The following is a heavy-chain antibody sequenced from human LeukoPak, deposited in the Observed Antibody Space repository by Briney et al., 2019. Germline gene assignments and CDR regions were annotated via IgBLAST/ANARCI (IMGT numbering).Heavy chain of an antibody. Sequence: SETLSLTCTVSGGSISSYYWSWIRQPPGKGLEWIGYIYYSGSTNYNPSLKSRVTISVDTSKNQFSLKLSSVTAADTAVYYCASDKDYGGGGAFDIWGQGTMVTVSS. CDR2: IYYSGST. V-gene: IGHV4-59*01. CDR1: GGSISSYY. J-gene: IGHJ3*02. D-gene: IGHD4-23*01. CDR3: ASDKDYGGGGAFDI.